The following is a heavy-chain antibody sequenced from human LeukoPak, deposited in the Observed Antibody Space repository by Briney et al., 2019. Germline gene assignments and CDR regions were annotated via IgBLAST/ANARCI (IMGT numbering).Heavy chain of an antibody. V-gene: IGHV2-70*11. CDR1: GGSISGYY. CDR3: ARITDYDILHD. J-gene: IGHJ4*02. Sequence: TLSLTCTVSGGSISGYYWSWIRQPPGKALEWLARIDWDDDKYYSTSLKTRLTISKDTSKNQVVLTMTNMDPVDTATYYCARITDYDILHDWGQGTLVTVSS. D-gene: IGHD3-9*01. CDR2: IDWDDDK.